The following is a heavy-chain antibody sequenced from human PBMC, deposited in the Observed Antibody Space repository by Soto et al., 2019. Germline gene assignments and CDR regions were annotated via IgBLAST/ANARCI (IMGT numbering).Heavy chain of an antibody. Sequence: GVSLILSCAASGFTFSSYAMSWVRRAPGKGLEWVSAISGSGGSTYYADSVKGRFTISRDNSKNTLYLQMNSLRAEDTAVYYCATNNDFDSLDHFDYWRQGTLVPVSA. D-gene: IGHD3-9*01. CDR3: ATNNDFDSLDHFDY. J-gene: IGHJ4*02. CDR1: GFTFSSYA. V-gene: IGHV3-23*01. CDR2: ISGSGGST.